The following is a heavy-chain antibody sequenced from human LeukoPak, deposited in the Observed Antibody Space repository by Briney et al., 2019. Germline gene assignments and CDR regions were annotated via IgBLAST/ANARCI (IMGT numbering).Heavy chain of an antibody. J-gene: IGHJ4*02. V-gene: IGHV3-53*01. D-gene: IGHD2-21*02. Sequence: PGGSLRLSCAASGFSVSNTYMSWVRQAPGKGLEWVSIIYSGGNTYYADSVKGRFTISRDNSNNTLYLQMNRLRPAATAVYSCARGTVTAPDYWGQGTLVTVSS. CDR2: IYSGGNT. CDR3: ARGTVTAPDY. CDR1: GFSVSNTY.